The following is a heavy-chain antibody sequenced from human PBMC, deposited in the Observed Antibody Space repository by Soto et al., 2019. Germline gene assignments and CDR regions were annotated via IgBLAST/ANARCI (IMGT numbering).Heavy chain of an antibody. CDR1: GFTVSTSG. J-gene: IGHJ4*02. CDR3: ARGNWNYGYFYY. D-gene: IGHD1-7*01. CDR2: RWHDGGNK. Sequence: QVQLVESGGGVVQPVRSLRLSCAASGFTVSTSGMHWVRQAPGKGLEWVAVRWHDGGNKYNVDSVKGRFTISRDNARNTLYLQMNSLRAEDTAVYYCARGNWNYGYFYYWGQGILVPVSS. V-gene: IGHV3-33*01.